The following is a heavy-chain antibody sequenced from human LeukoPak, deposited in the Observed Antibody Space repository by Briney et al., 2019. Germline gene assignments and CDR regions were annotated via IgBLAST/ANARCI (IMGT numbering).Heavy chain of an antibody. CDR2: IYPGDSDT. J-gene: IGHJ6*03. CDR3: ARVAAAGKAYYYYMDV. V-gene: IGHV5-51*01. Sequence: GESLKISCKGSGYSFTSYWIGWVRQMPGKGLEWMGIIYPGDSDTRYSPSFQGQVTISADKSISTAYLQWSSLKASDTAMYYCARVAAAGKAYYYYMDVWGKGTTVTVSS. CDR1: GYSFTSYW. D-gene: IGHD6-13*01.